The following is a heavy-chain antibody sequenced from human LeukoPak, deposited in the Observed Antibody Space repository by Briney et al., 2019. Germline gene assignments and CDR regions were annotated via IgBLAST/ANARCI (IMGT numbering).Heavy chain of an antibody. J-gene: IGHJ6*02. CDR2: IYYTGKT. D-gene: IGHD4-17*01. Sequence: SETLSLTCSVSGGSISSGDYYWTWIRQPPGKGLEWIDNIYYTGKTHYNPSLRSRVTISIDTSKNQFSLNLNSLTAADTAVYYCARDRYGAGNYYYYGLDVWGQGTTVTVSS. V-gene: IGHV4-30-4*01. CDR3: ARDRYGAGNYYYYGLDV. CDR1: GGSISSGDYY.